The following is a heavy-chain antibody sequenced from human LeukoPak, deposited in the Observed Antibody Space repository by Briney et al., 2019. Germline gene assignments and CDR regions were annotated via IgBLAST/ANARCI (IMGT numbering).Heavy chain of an antibody. Sequence: GGSLRLSCAASGFTFSSYGMHWVRQAPGKGLEWVAVISYDGTNKYYADSVKGRFTISRDNSKNTLYLQMNSLRAEDMAVYYCVKERYYYDSSGYLFDYWGQGTLVTVSS. CDR1: GFTFSSYG. D-gene: IGHD3-22*01. J-gene: IGHJ4*02. V-gene: IGHV3-30*18. CDR2: ISYDGTNK. CDR3: VKERYYYDSSGYLFDY.